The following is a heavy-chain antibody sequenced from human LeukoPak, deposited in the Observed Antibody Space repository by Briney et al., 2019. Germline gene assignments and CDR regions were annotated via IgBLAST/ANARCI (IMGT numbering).Heavy chain of an antibody. V-gene: IGHV3-9*01. J-gene: IGHJ6*04. CDR2: ISWNSGSI. CDR1: GFTFDDYA. CDR3: ARADYYYGMDV. Sequence: GGSLRLSCAASGFTFDDYAMHWVRQAPGKGLEWVSGISWNSGSIGYADSVKGRFTISRDNSKNTLYLQMNSLRAEDTAVYYCARADYYYGMDVWGKGTTVTVSS.